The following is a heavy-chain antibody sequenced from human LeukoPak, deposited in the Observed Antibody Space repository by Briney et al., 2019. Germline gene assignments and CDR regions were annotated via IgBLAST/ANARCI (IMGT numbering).Heavy chain of an antibody. Sequence: KSGGSLRLSCAASGFTFSDYYMSWIRQAPGKGLEWVSYISSSSSYTNYADSVKGRFTISRDNAKNTLYLQMHSLRAEDTAVYYCAKDNVAAAGRYFDYWGQGTLVTVSS. J-gene: IGHJ4*02. V-gene: IGHV3-11*06. CDR1: GFTFSDYY. CDR2: ISSSSSYT. CDR3: AKDNVAAAGRYFDY. D-gene: IGHD6-13*01.